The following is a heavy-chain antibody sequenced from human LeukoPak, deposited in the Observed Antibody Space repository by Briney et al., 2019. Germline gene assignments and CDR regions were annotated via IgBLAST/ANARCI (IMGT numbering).Heavy chain of an antibody. Sequence: HPGGSLRLSCAASEFTFSGYWMSWVRQAPGKGLEWVANINQDGSEQYYVDSVKGRFTISRDNTKNSLYLQMNSLRAEDTAVYYCARVGYCSTTSCYWRAFDYWGQGTLVTVSS. CDR2: INQDGSEQ. J-gene: IGHJ4*02. CDR1: EFTFSGYW. CDR3: ARVGYCSTTSCYWRAFDY. V-gene: IGHV3-7*01. D-gene: IGHD2-2*01.